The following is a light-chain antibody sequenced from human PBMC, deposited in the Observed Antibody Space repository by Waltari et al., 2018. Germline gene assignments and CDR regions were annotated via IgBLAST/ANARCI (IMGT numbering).Light chain of an antibody. CDR1: QSVSKY. CDR3: QKYGTLPAT. J-gene: IGKJ1*01. V-gene: IGKV3-20*01. Sequence: EIVLTQSPGTLSLSPGERATLSCRASQSVSKYLAWYQQKPGQAPRFLIYDASTRATGIPDRFSGSGCGTDFSLTISRLEPEDFAVYYCQKYGTLPATFGQGTKVQ. CDR2: DAS.